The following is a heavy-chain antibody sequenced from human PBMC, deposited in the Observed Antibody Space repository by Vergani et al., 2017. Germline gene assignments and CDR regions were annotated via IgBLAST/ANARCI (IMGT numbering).Heavy chain of an antibody. D-gene: IGHD2-2*01. V-gene: IGHV3-72*01. Sequence: EVQLVESGGGLVQPGGSLRLSCAASGFTFSDHYMDWVRQAPGKGLEWVGRTRNKANSYTTEYAASVKGRFTISRDDSKNSLYLQMNSLKIEDTAVYYCTRLVYCSSTTCRQAFDIWGQGTMVTVS. CDR1: GFTFSDHY. CDR3: TRLVYCSSTTCRQAFDI. J-gene: IGHJ3*02. CDR2: TRNKANSYTT.